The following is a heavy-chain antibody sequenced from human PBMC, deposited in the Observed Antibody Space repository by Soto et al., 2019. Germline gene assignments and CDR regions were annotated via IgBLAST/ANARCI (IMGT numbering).Heavy chain of an antibody. CDR1: GFTFSSYE. J-gene: IGHJ6*02. CDR3: AREGWDTVYYYGMDV. V-gene: IGHV3-48*03. CDR2: ISSSGSTI. D-gene: IGHD4-17*01. Sequence: PGGSLRLSCAASGFTFSSYEMNWVRQAPGKGLEWVSYISSSGSTIYYADSVKGRFTISRDNAKNSLYLQMNSLRAEDTAVYYCAREGWDTVYYYGMDVWGQGTTVTVSS.